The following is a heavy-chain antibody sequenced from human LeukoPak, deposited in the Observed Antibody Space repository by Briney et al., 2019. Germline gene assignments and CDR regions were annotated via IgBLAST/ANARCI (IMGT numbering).Heavy chain of an antibody. J-gene: IGHJ4*02. Sequence: ASVKVSCKASGYTFTSYGISWVRQAPGQGLEWMGWISAYNGNTNYAQKLQGRVTMTTDTSTSTAYMELRSLRSDDTAVYYCARVPLLNYYDSSGYYLNWVQGTLVTVSS. CDR3: ARVPLLNYYDSSGYYLN. V-gene: IGHV1-18*01. D-gene: IGHD3-22*01. CDR2: ISAYNGNT. CDR1: GYTFTSYG.